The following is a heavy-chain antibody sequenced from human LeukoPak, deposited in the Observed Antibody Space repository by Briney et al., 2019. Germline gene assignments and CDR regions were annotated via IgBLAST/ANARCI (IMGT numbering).Heavy chain of an antibody. CDR3: ARGGYSGYDWDY. CDR2: IYYSGST. D-gene: IGHD5-12*01. Sequence: SETLSLTCTVSGGSISSYYWSWIRQPPGKGLEWIGYIYYSGSTNYNPSLKSRVTISVDTSKNQFSLKLSSVTAADTAVYYCARGGYSGYDWDYWGQGTLVTVSS. V-gene: IGHV4-59*12. J-gene: IGHJ4*02. CDR1: GGSISSYY.